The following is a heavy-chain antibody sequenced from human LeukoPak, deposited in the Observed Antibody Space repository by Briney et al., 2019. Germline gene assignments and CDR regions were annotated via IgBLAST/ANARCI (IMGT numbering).Heavy chain of an antibody. Sequence: SETLSLTCTVSGGSISSTIYYWSWIRQPPGKGLEWIGEINHSGSTNYNPSLKSRVTISVDTSKNQFSLKLSSVTAADTAVYYCARGRRGYSYGLTPYFDYWGQGTLVTVSS. CDR2: INHSGST. CDR1: GGSISSTIYY. D-gene: IGHD5-18*01. J-gene: IGHJ4*02. V-gene: IGHV4-39*07. CDR3: ARGRRGYSYGLTPYFDY.